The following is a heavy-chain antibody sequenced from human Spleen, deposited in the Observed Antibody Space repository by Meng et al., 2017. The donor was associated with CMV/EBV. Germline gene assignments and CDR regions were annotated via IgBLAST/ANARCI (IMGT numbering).Heavy chain of an antibody. Sequence: GESLKISCAASGFTFSSYSMNWVRQAPGKGLEWVSIISGSSSYIYYADSVKGRFTISRDNAKNSLYLQMNSLRAEDTAVYYCARGGIKGDFWSGPYYYYGMDVWGQGTTVTVSS. CDR3: ARGGIKGDFWSGPYYYYGMDV. CDR1: GFTFSSYS. CDR2: ISGSSSYI. J-gene: IGHJ6*02. D-gene: IGHD3-3*01. V-gene: IGHV3-21*01.